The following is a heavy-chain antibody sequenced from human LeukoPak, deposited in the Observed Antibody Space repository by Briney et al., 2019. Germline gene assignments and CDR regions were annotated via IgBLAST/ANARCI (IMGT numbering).Heavy chain of an antibody. CDR2: ISYSGTS. CDR1: GGSISSSDYY. D-gene: IGHD3-22*01. Sequence: PSETLSLTCAVSGGSISSSDYYWGLIRQPPGKGLEWIGRISYSGTSHYNPSLKRRVTISVDTSNNQFSLKMTSVTAADTAVYYCARLIHSYYYDSSGYYPYYYMDVWGKGTTVTVSS. J-gene: IGHJ6*03. V-gene: IGHV4-39*01. CDR3: ARLIHSYYYDSSGYYPYYYMDV.